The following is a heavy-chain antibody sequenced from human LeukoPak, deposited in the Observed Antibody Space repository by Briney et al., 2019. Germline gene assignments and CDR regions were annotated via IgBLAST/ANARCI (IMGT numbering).Heavy chain of an antibody. V-gene: IGHV1-2*02. CDR2: INPNNGGT. J-gene: IGHJ4*02. CDR3: ARDYAYDSSVHFDY. CDR1: GYTFTGYY. Sequence: GASVKVSCKTSGYTFTGYYIHWVRQAPGQGPEWMGWINPNNGGTKYAQNFQGRVTMTRDSSMSTAYMELSRLRSDDTAVYYCARDYAYDSSVHFDYWGQGTLVTVSS. D-gene: IGHD3-22*01.